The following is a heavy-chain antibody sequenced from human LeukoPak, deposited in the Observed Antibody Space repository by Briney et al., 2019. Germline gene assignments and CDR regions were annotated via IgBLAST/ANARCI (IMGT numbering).Heavy chain of an antibody. D-gene: IGHD5-18*01. J-gene: IGHJ2*01. CDR1: GGSISSYY. Sequence: SATLSLTCTVSGGSISSYYWTWIRQPPGKGLEWIGYVSYSGTTKYDPSLKSRVTMSVDMSKNRLSLRLTSVTAADTAVYYCARSGYSYDSAVYWNFDLWGRGTLVTVSS. CDR2: VSYSGTT. V-gene: IGHV4-59*01. CDR3: ARSGYSYDSAVYWNFDL.